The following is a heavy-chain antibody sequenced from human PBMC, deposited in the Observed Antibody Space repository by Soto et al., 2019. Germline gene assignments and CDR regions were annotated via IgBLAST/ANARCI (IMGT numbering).Heavy chain of an antibody. V-gene: IGHV4-4*02. CDR2: IFRTGST. CDR1: GGSISSTNW. CDR3: ARVNDSSAYYYAFFDF. J-gene: IGHJ4*02. D-gene: IGHD3-22*01. Sequence: QVHLQESGPGLVKPSGTLSLSCTVSGGSISSTNWWSWVRQPPGKRLEWIGEIFRTGSTNYKPSLKSRVTILLDKSKNQFSLELTSVTAADTAVYYCARVNDSSAYYYAFFDFWGQGTLVTVSS.